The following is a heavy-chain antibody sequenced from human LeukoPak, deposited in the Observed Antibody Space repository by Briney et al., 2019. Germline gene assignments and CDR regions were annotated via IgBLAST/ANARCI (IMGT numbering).Heavy chain of an antibody. Sequence: WETLSLTCSVSSGSIGTYYWAWIRQTPGKGLEWIGYISYSGSTKYNPSLTRRITISLDTSKNQFSLELRSMTAADTAMYYCARQAGSFTTFDFWGQGTLVPVSS. CDR2: ISYSGST. D-gene: IGHD1-26*01. V-gene: IGHV4-59*08. CDR1: SGSIGTYY. CDR3: ARQAGSFTTFDF. J-gene: IGHJ4*02.